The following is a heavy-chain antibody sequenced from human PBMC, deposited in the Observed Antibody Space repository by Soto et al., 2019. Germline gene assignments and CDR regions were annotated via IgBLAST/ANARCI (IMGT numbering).Heavy chain of an antibody. CDR1: GFTFSSYA. CDR3: AKPTLSGDYDILTGYSYYYGMDV. V-gene: IGHV3-23*01. J-gene: IGHJ6*02. Sequence: GGSLRLSCAASGFTFSSYAMSWVRQAPGKGLEWVSAISGSGGSTYYADSVTGRFTISRDNSKNTLYLQMNSLRAEDTAVYYCAKPTLSGDYDILTGYSYYYGMDVWGQGTTVTVSS. CDR2: ISGSGGST. D-gene: IGHD3-9*01.